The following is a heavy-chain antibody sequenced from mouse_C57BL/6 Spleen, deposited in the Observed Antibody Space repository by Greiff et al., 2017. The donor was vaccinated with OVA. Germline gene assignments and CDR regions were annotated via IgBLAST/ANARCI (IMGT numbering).Heavy chain of an antibody. Sequence: LVESVAELVRPGASVKLSCTASGFNIKNTYMHWVKQRPEQGLEWIGRIDPANGNTKYAPKFQGKATITADTSSNTAYLQLSSLTSEDTAIYYCASSYYSNYVNAYWGQGTLVTVSA. J-gene: IGHJ3*01. CDR1: GFNIKNTY. CDR3: ASSYYSNYVNAY. CDR2: IDPANGNT. V-gene: IGHV14-3*01. D-gene: IGHD2-5*01.